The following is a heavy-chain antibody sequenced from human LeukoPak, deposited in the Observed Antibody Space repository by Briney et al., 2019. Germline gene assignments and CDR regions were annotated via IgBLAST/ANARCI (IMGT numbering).Heavy chain of an antibody. V-gene: IGHV4-59*12. D-gene: IGHD4-11*01. J-gene: IGHJ6*02. CDR3: ASSSNYYYYYGMDV. CDR2: IYYSGST. Sequence: PSETLSLTCTVSGGSISNYYWSWIRQPPGKGLEWIGYIYYSGSTNYNPSLKSRVTISVDKSKNQFSLKLSSVTAADTAVYYCASSSNYYYYYGMDVWGQGTTVTVSS. CDR1: GGSISNYY.